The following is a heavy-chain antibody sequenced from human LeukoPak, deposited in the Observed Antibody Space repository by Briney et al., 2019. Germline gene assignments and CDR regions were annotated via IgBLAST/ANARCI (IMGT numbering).Heavy chain of an antibody. CDR2: INQDRSEK. CDR3: ARDHCSSSSCYTYYGMEL. CDR1: GFSFSSYW. D-gene: IGHD2-2*02. Sequence: GGSLRLPCAASGFSFSSYWMTWVRQVPGKGLEWVAHINQDRSEKSYVDSVKGRFTISRDNAKNPLYLQMNSLRAEDTAVYYCARDHCSSSSCYTYYGMELWGQGTTVTVSS. J-gene: IGHJ6*02. V-gene: IGHV3-7*01.